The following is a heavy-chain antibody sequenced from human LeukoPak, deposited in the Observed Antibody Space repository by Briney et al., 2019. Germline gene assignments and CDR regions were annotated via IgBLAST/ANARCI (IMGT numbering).Heavy chain of an antibody. V-gene: IGHV4-34*01. J-gene: IGHJ6*02. CDR2: INHSGST. Sequence: SETLSLTCAVYGGSFSGYYWSWIRQPPGKGLEWIGEINHSGSTNYNPSLKSRVTISVDTSKKQFSLKLSSVTAADTAVYYCASLPRITIVRGVIGDYYYYGMDVWGQGTTVTVSS. CDR3: ASLPRITIVRGVIGDYYYYGMDV. D-gene: IGHD3-10*01. CDR1: GGSFSGYY.